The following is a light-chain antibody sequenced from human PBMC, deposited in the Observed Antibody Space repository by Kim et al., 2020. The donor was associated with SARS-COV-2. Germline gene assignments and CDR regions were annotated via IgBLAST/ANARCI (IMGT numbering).Light chain of an antibody. CDR3: QAWDSNTGVV. J-gene: IGLJ2*01. CDR2: QDS. V-gene: IGLV3-1*01. Sequence: VSPGQTASITCSGDKLGNKFACWYQQKPGQSPVLVMYQDSKRPSGIPERVSGSNSGNTATLTISGTQAMDEADYYCQAWDSNTGVVFGGGTQLTVL. CDR1: KLGNKF.